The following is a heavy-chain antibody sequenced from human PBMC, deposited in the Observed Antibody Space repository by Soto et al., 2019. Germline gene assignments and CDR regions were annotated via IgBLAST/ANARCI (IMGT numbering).Heavy chain of an antibody. CDR2: NYYSGIT. V-gene: IGHV4-31*03. CDR1: GGSISSGGYY. Sequence: SGTLSLTCTVSGGSISSGGYYWTWIRQDPGKGLEWIGYNYYSGITYYNPSLKSRVTISLDTSKNQFSLKLSSVTAADTAVYYCARGSSIAGLYYGMDVWGQGTTVT. CDR3: ARGSSIAGLYYGMDV. J-gene: IGHJ6*02. D-gene: IGHD6-6*01.